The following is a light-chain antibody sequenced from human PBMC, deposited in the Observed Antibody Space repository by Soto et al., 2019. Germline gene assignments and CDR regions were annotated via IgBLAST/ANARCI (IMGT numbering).Light chain of an antibody. CDR3: QQYESFPRT. Sequence: DIQMTQSPSTLSASVGDRVTITCRASQSINNWLAWYQQKPGKAPKLLILKASTLESGVPSRFSGSGSGTEFPLSISSLQPDDFATYYCQQYESFPRTFGQGTKVEIK. CDR2: KAS. J-gene: IGKJ1*01. V-gene: IGKV1-5*03. CDR1: QSINNW.